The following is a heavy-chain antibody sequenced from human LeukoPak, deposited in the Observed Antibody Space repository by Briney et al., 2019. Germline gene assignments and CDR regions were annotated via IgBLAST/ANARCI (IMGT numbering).Heavy chain of an antibody. D-gene: IGHD6-6*01. CDR1: GFSSSSYS. CDR2: ISSTSSYI. V-gene: IGHV3-21*01. Sequence: GGSLRLSCSASGFSSSSYSMNWVRQALGEGLEWVSSISSTSSYIYYADSVKGRFTISRDNAKNSLYLQMNSLRVEDTAVYYCARGGSIAAQYYYYYMDVWGKGTTVTVSS. J-gene: IGHJ6*03. CDR3: ARGGSIAAQYYYYYMDV.